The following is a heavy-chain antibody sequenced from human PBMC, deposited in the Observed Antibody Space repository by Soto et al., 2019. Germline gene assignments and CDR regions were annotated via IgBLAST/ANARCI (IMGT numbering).Heavy chain of an antibody. Sequence: PGGSLRLSCAASGFIFNTYWMHWVRQAPGKGLVWISRINSDGSIADYADSVRGRITISRDNTKNTVYLQMNSLRVEDTAVYYCARAKASGNSDLEPLGQGTPVNV. CDR3: ARAKASGNSDLEP. CDR1: GFIFNTYW. J-gene: IGHJ5*01. V-gene: IGHV3-74*01. CDR2: INSDGSIA. D-gene: IGHD3-10*01.